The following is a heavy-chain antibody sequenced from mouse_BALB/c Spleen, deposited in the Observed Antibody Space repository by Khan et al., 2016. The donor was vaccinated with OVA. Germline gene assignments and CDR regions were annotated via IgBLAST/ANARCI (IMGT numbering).Heavy chain of an antibody. J-gene: IGHJ4*01. V-gene: IGHV2-6*02. CDR2: IWSDGIT. Sequence: VELVESGPGLMAPSQSLSITCTVSGFSLTSYGVHWVRQPPGKGLEWLVVIWSDGITTYNSTLKSRLSISKDNSKSQVFLKMNSLQTDDTAMYYCARSDFYAMDYWGQGTSVTVSS. CDR1: GFSLTSYG. CDR3: ARSDFYAMDY.